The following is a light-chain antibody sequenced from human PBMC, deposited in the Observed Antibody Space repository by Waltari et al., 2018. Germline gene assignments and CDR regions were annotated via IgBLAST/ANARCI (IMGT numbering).Light chain of an antibody. Sequence: EVLMTQSPATLSVSPGERATLSCRASQSIARNLAWYQQKPGQAPRLLIYGASTRATDVPDRFSGSGSGTEFTLTISSLQSEDFAVYYCQQYNNWRTFGQRTKLEIK. V-gene: IGKV3-15*01. J-gene: IGKJ2*01. CDR3: QQYNNWRT. CDR1: QSIARN. CDR2: GAS.